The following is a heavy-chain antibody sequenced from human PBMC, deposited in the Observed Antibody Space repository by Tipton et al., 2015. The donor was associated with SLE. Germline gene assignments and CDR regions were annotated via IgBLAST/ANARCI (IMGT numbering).Heavy chain of an antibody. Sequence: LRLSCAVSGYSISSGYYWGWIRQPPGKGLEWIGSIYHSGSTYYNPSLKSRVTISVDTSKNQFSLKLSSVTAADTAVYYCARGPRSFLDYWGQGTLVTVSS. CDR2: IYHSGST. V-gene: IGHV4-38-2*01. CDR1: GYSISSGYY. CDR3: ARGPRSFLDY. D-gene: IGHD6-19*01. J-gene: IGHJ4*02.